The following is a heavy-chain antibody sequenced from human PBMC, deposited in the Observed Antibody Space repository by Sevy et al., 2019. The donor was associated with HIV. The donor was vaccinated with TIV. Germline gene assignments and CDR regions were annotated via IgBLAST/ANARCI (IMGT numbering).Heavy chain of an antibody. V-gene: IGHV3-15*05. D-gene: IGHD3-3*01. J-gene: IGHJ4*02. CDR3: TTKKEFWSGYFYFDY. Sequence: GGSLRLSCAASGFTFNNAWMSWVRQAPGKGLEWVGRIKSKTAGGTRDYAAPVKGRFTFSRDDSKNTLYLQMNSLKTDDTAVYYCTTKKEFWSGYFYFDYWGQGTLVTVSS. CDR2: IKSKTAGGTR. CDR1: GFTFNNAW.